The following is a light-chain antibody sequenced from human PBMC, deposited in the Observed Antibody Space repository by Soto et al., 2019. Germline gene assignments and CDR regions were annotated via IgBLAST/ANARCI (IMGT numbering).Light chain of an antibody. J-gene: IGLJ2*01. V-gene: IGLV3-25*02. CDR2: KDS. CDR1: ALPKQY. CDR3: AAWDDSLSAVV. Sequence: SYELTQPPSVSVSPGQTARITCSGDALPKQYAYWYQQKPGQAPVLVIYKDSERPSGIPERFSGSSSGTTVTLTISGVQAEDEADYYCAAWDDSLSAVVFGGGTKLTVL.